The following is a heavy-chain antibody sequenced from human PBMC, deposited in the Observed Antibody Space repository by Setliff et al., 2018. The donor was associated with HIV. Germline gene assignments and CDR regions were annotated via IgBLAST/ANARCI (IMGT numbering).Heavy chain of an antibody. J-gene: IGHJ6*02. V-gene: IGHV4-59*12. CDR3: AREEGSSWSYDRFYYYGLDV. CDR2: IYYSGST. CDR1: SGSISYYY. D-gene: IGHD6-13*01. Sequence: SETLSLTCNVSSGSISYYYWSWVRQPPGKGLEWIGYIYYSGSTNYNPSLKSRVTISVDTSKNQFSLKLSSVTAADTAVYYCAREEGSSWSYDRFYYYGLDVWGQGITVTVSS.